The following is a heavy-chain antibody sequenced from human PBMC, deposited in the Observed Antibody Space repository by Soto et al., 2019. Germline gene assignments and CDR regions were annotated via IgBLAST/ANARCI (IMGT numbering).Heavy chain of an antibody. V-gene: IGHV3-30*18. CDR1: GFTFSSYG. CDR3: AKEREASGYCSGGSCYPPPTRYYYYGMDV. D-gene: IGHD2-15*01. J-gene: IGHJ6*02. Sequence: PGGSLRLSCAAYGFTFSSYGMHWVRQAPGKGLEWVAVISYDGSNKYYADSVKGRFTISRDNSKNTLYLQMNSLRAEDTAVYYCAKEREASGYCSGGSCYPPPTRYYYYGMDVWGQGTTVTVSS. CDR2: ISYDGSNK.